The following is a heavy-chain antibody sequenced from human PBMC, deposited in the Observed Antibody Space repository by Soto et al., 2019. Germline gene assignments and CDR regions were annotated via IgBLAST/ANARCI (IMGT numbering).Heavy chain of an antibody. CDR3: ARLGYCDSTTCGEKAYYGMDV. V-gene: IGHV5-10-1*01. CDR1: GYSFSSYW. CDR2: IDPSDSYT. J-gene: IGHJ6*02. Sequence: GESLKISCKGSGYSFSSYWISWVRQVPGKGLEWMGRIDPSDSYTNYSPSFQGHITIPADKSISTAFLQWSRLKASDTAMYYCARLGYCDSTTCGEKAYYGMDVWGQGTTGTVSS. D-gene: IGHD2-2*01.